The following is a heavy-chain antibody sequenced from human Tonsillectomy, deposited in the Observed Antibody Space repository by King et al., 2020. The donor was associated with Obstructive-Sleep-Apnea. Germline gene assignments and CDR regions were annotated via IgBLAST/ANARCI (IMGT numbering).Heavy chain of an antibody. J-gene: IGHJ4*02. Sequence: QLQESGPGLVKPSGTLSLTCAVSGGSISSSNWWSWVRQPPGKGLEWIGEIYHSGSTNYNPSLKSRVTISVDKSKNQFSLKLSSVTAADTAVYYCARDEGYYDSSGYYYLAYWGKGTLVTVSS. D-gene: IGHD3-22*01. V-gene: IGHV4-4*02. CDR1: GGSISSSNW. CDR3: ARDEGYYDSSGYYYLAY. CDR2: IYHSGST.